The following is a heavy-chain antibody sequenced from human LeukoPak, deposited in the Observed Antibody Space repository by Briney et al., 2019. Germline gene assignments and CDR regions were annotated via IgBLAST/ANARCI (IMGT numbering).Heavy chain of an antibody. CDR2: ISASASST. Sequence: GSLRLACAASGFTFSIYAMTWVRQAPGKGLEWVSSISASASSTYSADSVKGRFTISRDDSKNTLYLQMNSLGAEDTALYYCAKQTGGNCYSAFDSWGQGTLVTVSS. CDR3: AKQTGGNCYSAFDS. J-gene: IGHJ4*02. D-gene: IGHD2-21*02. V-gene: IGHV3-23*01. CDR1: GFTFSIYA.